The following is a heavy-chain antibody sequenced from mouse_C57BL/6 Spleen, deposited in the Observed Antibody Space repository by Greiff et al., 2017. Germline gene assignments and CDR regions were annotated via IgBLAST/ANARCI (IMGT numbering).Heavy chain of an antibody. CDR2: INYDGSST. Sequence: EVHLVESEGGLVQPGSSMKLSCTASGFTFSDYYMAWVRQVPEKGLEWVANINYDGSSTYYLDSLKSRFIISRDNAKNILYLQMSSLKSEDTATYYCARDDYDGMYAMDYWGQGTSVTVSS. CDR1: GFTFSDYY. V-gene: IGHV5-16*01. D-gene: IGHD2-4*01. CDR3: ARDDYDGMYAMDY. J-gene: IGHJ4*01.